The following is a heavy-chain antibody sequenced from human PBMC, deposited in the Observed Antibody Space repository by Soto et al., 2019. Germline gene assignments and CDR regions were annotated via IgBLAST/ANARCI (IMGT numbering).Heavy chain of an antibody. CDR2: ISSSSSTI. V-gene: IGHV3-48*02. Sequence: EVQLVESGGGLVQPGGSLRLSCAASGFTFSSYSMNWVRQAPGKGLEWDSYISSSSSTIYYADSVKGRFTISRDNAKNSLYLQMNSLRDEDTAVYYCARDPPPRHSWFYFDYWGQGTLVTVSS. CDR1: GFTFSSYS. D-gene: IGHD6-13*01. CDR3: ARDPPPRHSWFYFDY. J-gene: IGHJ4*02.